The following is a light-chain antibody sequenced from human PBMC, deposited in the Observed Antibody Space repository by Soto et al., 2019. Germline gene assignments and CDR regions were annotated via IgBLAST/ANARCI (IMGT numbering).Light chain of an antibody. Sequence: DIQMTQSPSSVSAAVGDRVTITCRASQGISSWLAWYQKKPGKAPKLLIYAASSLQSGGPSRFRDTGSGTDFTLTISSLQPEDFATYYCQQANSFPFTFGPGTKVHTK. CDR3: QQANSFPFT. CDR1: QGISSW. J-gene: IGKJ3*01. V-gene: IGKV1-12*01. CDR2: AAS.